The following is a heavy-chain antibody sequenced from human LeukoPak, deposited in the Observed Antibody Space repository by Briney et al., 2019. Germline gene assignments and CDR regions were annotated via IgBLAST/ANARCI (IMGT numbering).Heavy chain of an antibody. CDR2: ISGSGGST. D-gene: IGHD3-10*01. CDR1: GFTFRSYD. Sequence: GGSLRLSCAASGFTFRSYDMSWVRQAPGKGLEWVSGISGSGGSTYYADSVKGRFTISRDNSNNTVYLQMNSLRADDTAVFYCAKEGDYYGSGSHRDAFDMWGQGTMVTVSS. V-gene: IGHV3-23*01. CDR3: AKEGDYYGSGSHRDAFDM. J-gene: IGHJ3*02.